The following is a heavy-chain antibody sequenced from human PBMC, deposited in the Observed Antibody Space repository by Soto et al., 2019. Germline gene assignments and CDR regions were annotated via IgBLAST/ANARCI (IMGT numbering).Heavy chain of an antibody. D-gene: IGHD4-17*01. V-gene: IGHV3-48*02. CDR3: ASLDYGDEPYYFDY. CDR2: SSSSSSTI. Sequence: GGSLGLSCAASGFTFSSYSMNWVRQAPGKGLEWASYSSSSSSTIYYADSVKGRFTISRDNAKNSLYLQMNSLRDEDTAVYYCASLDYGDEPYYFDYWGQGTLVTVSS. J-gene: IGHJ4*02. CDR1: GFTFSSYS.